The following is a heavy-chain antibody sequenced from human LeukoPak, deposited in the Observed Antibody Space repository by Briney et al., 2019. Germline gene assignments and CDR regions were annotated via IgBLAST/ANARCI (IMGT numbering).Heavy chain of an antibody. J-gene: IGHJ4*02. CDR1: GFTVSSNY. Sequence: GGSLRLSCAASGFTVSSNYMSRVRQAPGKGLEWVSVIYSGGSTYYADSVKGRFTISRDNSKNTLYLQMNSLRAEDTAVYYCARACGGDCYSGNFDYWGQGTLVTVSS. CDR3: ARACGGDCYSGNFDY. V-gene: IGHV3-53*01. D-gene: IGHD2-21*02. CDR2: IYSGGST.